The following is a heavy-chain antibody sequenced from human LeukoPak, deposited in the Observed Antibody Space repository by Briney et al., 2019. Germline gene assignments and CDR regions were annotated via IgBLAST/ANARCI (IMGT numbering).Heavy chain of an antibody. J-gene: IGHJ4*02. D-gene: IGHD3-3*01. CDR1: GFTFSSYE. CDR2: ISSSGSTI. Sequence: PGGSLRLSCAAYGFTFSSYEMNWVRQAPGKGLEWVSYISSSGSTIYYADSVKGRFTISRDNAKNSLYLQMNSLRAEDTAVYYCARTNYDFWSGYYTALDYWGQGTLVTVSS. V-gene: IGHV3-48*03. CDR3: ARTNYDFWSGYYTALDY.